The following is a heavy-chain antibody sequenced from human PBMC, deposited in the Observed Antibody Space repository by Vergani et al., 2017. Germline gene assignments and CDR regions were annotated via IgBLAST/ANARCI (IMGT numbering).Heavy chain of an antibody. CDR2: ICHTEET. Sequence: QVQLQESGPGLVKPPGTLSLTCAVSGDSISSNNCWTWVRQRPGKGLEWIGEICHTEETKYSPSLKGRVTVSVDESRNLFSLRLNSVTAADTAVYYCATIGYRRWGYYFDYWGRGILVTVSS. V-gene: IGHV4-4*03. CDR3: ATIGYRRWGYYFDY. D-gene: IGHD2-2*02. J-gene: IGHJ4*02. CDR1: GDSISSNNC.